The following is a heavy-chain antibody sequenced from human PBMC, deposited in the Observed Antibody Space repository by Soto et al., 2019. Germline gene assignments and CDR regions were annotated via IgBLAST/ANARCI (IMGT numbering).Heavy chain of an antibody. J-gene: IGHJ4*02. D-gene: IGHD3-10*01. CDR2: ISAYNGNT. V-gene: IGHV1-18*04. Sequence: ASVKVSCKASGYTFTSYGISWVRQAPGQGLEWMGWISAYNGNTNYAQKLQGRVTMTTDTSTSTAYMELRSLRPDDTAVYYCARVNTMVRGAISQNNYWGQGTLVTVSS. CDR3: ARVNTMVRGAISQNNY. CDR1: GYTFTSYG.